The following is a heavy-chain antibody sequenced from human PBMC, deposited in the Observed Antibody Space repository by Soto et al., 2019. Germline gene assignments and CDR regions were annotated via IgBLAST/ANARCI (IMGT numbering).Heavy chain of an antibody. V-gene: IGHV3-33*01. CDR2: IWSDGTNK. CDR3: GRDGAPLTYSNSLGYYYYYMDV. D-gene: IGHD4-4*01. CDR1: GFTVSSYG. J-gene: IGHJ6*03. Sequence: QVQLVESGGGVVQPGGSLRLSCAASGFTVSSYGLHWVRQAPGKGLERVAVIWSDGTNKYYADSVRGRFTISRDNYENTLLPPMTSLRAEDTAAYYFGRDGAPLTYSNSLGYYYYYMDVWGKGTTVTVSS.